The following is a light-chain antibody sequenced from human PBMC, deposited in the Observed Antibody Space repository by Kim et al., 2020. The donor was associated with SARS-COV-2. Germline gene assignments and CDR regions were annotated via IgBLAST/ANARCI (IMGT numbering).Light chain of an antibody. CDR3: QNYRCSPRT. J-gene: IGKJ1*01. CDR2: GAS. CDR1: QSVSRNY. Sequence: EIVLTQSLGTLSSSPGERATLSCRASQSVSRNYASWYQQKPDAAPILLFYGASSATTGTPDRCSGGGCGTDITLTISRLYAEDFVEYYWQNYRCSPRTFGEGTKVDIK. V-gene: IGKV3-20*01.